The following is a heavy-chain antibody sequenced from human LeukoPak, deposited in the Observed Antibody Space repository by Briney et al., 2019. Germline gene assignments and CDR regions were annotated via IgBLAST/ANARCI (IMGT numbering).Heavy chain of an antibody. CDR1: GGSFSGYY. V-gene: IGHV4-59*01. CDR3: ARIHYYDSSGYYPSYYMDV. CDR2: IYYSGST. Sequence: SETLSLTCAVYGGSFSGYYWSWIRQPPGKGLEWIGYIYYSGSTNYNPSLKSRVTISVDTSKNQFSLKLSSVTAADTAVYYCARIHYYDSSGYYPSYYMDVWGKGTTVTISS. D-gene: IGHD3-22*01. J-gene: IGHJ6*03.